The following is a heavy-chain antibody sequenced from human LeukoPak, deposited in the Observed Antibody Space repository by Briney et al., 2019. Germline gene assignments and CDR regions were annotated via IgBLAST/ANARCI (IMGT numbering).Heavy chain of an antibody. CDR3: AKAPGRYDYYYGMDV. J-gene: IGHJ6*02. Sequence: PGGSLRHSCAASGFTFSSYGMHWVRQAPGKGLEWVAVISYDGSNKYYADSVKGRFTISRDNSKNTLYLQMNSLRAEDTAVYYCAKAPGRYDYYYGMDVWGQGTTVTVSS. V-gene: IGHV3-30*18. CDR1: GFTFSSYG. CDR2: ISYDGSNK.